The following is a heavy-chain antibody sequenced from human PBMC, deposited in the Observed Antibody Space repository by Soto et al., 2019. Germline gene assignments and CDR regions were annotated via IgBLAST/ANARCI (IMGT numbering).Heavy chain of an antibody. J-gene: IGHJ4*02. Sequence: EVQLVQSGGGLVQPGESLRLSCVASGFAFSKFWMSWARQAPGKGLEWVANVHPDGNKAYYVDSVKGRFTISRDNTENSLYLQMNSLRVEDTAVYYCAKGQWFDESWGQGNLVTVSS. CDR2: VHPDGNKA. CDR3: AKGQWFDES. V-gene: IGHV3-7*01. D-gene: IGHD3-10*01. CDR1: GFAFSKFW.